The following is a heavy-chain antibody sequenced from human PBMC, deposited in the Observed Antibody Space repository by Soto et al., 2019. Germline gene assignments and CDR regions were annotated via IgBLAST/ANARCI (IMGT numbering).Heavy chain of an antibody. V-gene: IGHV1-18*01. CDR1: GYSFDSYG. CDR3: TRDPAYVDLATTINLLNELFDF. D-gene: IGHD5-12*01. CDR2: ISGRNGKT. Sequence: ASVKVSCKASGYSFDSYGISWVRQAPGQGLEWMGWISGRNGKTKYAQKFQDRVTMTTDTSTNTAYMEVRSLRSDDTAIYYCTRDPAYVDLATTINLLNELFDFWGQGARVTVSS. J-gene: IGHJ4*02.